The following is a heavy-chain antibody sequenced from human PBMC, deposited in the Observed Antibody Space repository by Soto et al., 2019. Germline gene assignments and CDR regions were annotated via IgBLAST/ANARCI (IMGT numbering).Heavy chain of an antibody. Sequence: SGPTLVNPTETLTLTCTVSGFSLTTGKMGVSWIRQPPGKALEWLAHIFSDNERSYSTSLQGRLTISKDTSGSQVVLSMTNVDPVDTATYYCARMKVDSYQFYYAMDVWGQGTTVTAP. CDR3: ARMKVDSYQFYYAMDV. CDR1: GFSLTTGKMG. V-gene: IGHV2-26*01. J-gene: IGHJ6*02. CDR2: IFSDNER. D-gene: IGHD3-9*01.